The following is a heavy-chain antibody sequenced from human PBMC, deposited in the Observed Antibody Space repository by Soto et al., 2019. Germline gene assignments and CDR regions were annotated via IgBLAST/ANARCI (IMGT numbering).Heavy chain of an antibody. CDR1: GFSLSTSGVG. CDR2: IYWDDDK. J-gene: IGHJ4*02. D-gene: IGHD2-2*01. V-gene: IGHV2-5*02. CDR3: AHRGPAVRASAY. Sequence: QITLKESGPTLVKPTQTLTLTCTFSGFSLSTSGVGVGWIRQPPGKALEWLALIYWDDDKRYSTSLKSRLTITKDTSKNQVVLTMTNMDPVDTATYYCAHRGPAVRASAYWGQGTLVTVSS.